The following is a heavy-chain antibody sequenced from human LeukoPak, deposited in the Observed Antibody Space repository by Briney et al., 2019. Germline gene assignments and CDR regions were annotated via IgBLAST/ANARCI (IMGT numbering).Heavy chain of an antibody. J-gene: IGHJ6*02. Sequence: ASVKVSCKASGGTFSSYAISWVRQAPGQGLEWMGGIIPIFGTANYAQKFQGRVTITADESTSTAYMELRSLRSDDTAVYYCARADYYYYGMDVWGQGTTVTVSS. V-gene: IGHV1-69*13. CDR2: IIPIFGTA. CDR1: GGTFSSYA. CDR3: ARADYYYYGMDV.